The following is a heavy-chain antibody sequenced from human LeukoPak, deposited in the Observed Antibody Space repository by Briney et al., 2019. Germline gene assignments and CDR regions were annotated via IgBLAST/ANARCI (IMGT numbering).Heavy chain of an antibody. D-gene: IGHD2-2*01. CDR2: ISSGGGTT. J-gene: IGHJ6*02. CDR3: ANAVCTTSSCSGFYGMDV. CDR1: AFTFSTYA. Sequence: GGSLRLSRAASAFTFSTYAMNWVRQAPGKGLEWVSSISSGGGTTCYADSVKGRFTISRDNSKNTLYLQMNSLRPEDTAMYYCANAVCTTSSCSGFYGMDVWGQGTTVAVSS. V-gene: IGHV3-23*01.